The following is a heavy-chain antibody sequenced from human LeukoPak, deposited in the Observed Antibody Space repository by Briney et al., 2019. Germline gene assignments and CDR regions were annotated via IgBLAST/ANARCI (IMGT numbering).Heavy chain of an antibody. CDR3: ARGRDIVVVPAASSFDY. J-gene: IGHJ4*02. Sequence: ASVKVSCKASGYTFTSYGISWVRQAPGQGLEWMGWISAYNGNTNYAQKLQGRVTMTTDTSTSTAYMELRSLRSDDTAVYYCARGRDIVVVPAASSFDYWGQGTLVTVSS. V-gene: IGHV1-18*04. D-gene: IGHD2-2*01. CDR1: GYTFTSYG. CDR2: ISAYNGNT.